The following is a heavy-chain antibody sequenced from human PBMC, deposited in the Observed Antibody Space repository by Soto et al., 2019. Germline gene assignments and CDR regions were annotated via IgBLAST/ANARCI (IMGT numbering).Heavy chain of an antibody. CDR1: GFTFSSYA. CDR3: ARGGALAIELLGY. CDR2: ISYDGSNK. D-gene: IGHD3-10*01. Sequence: QVQLVESGGGVVQPGRSLRLSCAASGFTFSSYAMHWVRQAPGKGLEWVAVISYDGSNKYYADSVKGRFTISRDNSKNTLSLKMNSLRAEDTAVYYCARGGALAIELLGYWGQGTLVTVSS. V-gene: IGHV3-30-3*01. J-gene: IGHJ4*02.